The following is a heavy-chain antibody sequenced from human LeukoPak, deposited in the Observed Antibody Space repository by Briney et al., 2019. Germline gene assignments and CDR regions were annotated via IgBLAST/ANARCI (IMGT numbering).Heavy chain of an antibody. CDR3: ATLVPIRSTGYGAFDI. CDR1: GYTFTGYY. D-gene: IGHD3-9*01. V-gene: IGHV1-2*02. CDR2: INPNSGGT. Sequence: GASVKVSCKASGYTFTGYYMHWVRQAPGQGLEWMGWINPNSGGTNYAQKFQGRVTMTEDTSTDTAYMELSSLRSEDTAVYYCATLVPIRSTGYGAFDIWGQGTMVTVSS. J-gene: IGHJ3*02.